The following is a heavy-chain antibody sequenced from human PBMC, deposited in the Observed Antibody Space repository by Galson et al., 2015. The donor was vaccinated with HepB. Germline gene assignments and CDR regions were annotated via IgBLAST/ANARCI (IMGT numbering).Heavy chain of an antibody. J-gene: IGHJ4*02. CDR3: ARDLNSGDYVPFDY. V-gene: IGHV3-48*02. D-gene: IGHD4-17*01. Sequence: SLRLSCAASGFTFSNYRMNRVRQAPGKGLEWVSYIGTSGRTIYYADSVKGRFTISRDNAKNSLYLQVNSLRDEDTAVYYCARDLNSGDYVPFDYWGQGTLVTVSS. CDR2: IGTSGRTI. CDR1: GFTFSNYR.